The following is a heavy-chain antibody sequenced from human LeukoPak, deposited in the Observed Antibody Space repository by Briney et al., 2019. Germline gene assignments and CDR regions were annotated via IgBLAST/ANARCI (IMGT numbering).Heavy chain of an antibody. CDR3: ATDLFSSSWYPPHDY. CDR1: GYTLTELS. J-gene: IGHJ4*02. D-gene: IGHD6-13*01. V-gene: IGHV1-24*01. Sequence: ASVKVSCKVSGYTLTELSMHWVRQAPGKGLEWMGGFDPEDGETIYAQKFQGRVTMTEDTSTDTAYMELSSLGSEDTAVYYCATDLFSSSWYPPHDYWGQGTLVTVSS. CDR2: FDPEDGET.